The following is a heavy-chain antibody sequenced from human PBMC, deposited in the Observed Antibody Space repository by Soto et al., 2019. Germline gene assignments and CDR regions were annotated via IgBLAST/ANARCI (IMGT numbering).Heavy chain of an antibody. V-gene: IGHV4-59*01. CDR1: GGSISSYY. Sequence: LSPTCTVSGGSISSYYWSWIRQPPGKGLEWIGYIYYSGSTNYNPSLKSRVTISVDTSKNQFSLKLSSVTAEDTALYYCARDNLEDVDLRGYYFDSWGQGTQVTVSS. CDR3: ARDNLEDVDLRGYYFDS. CDR2: IYYSGST. J-gene: IGHJ4*02. D-gene: IGHD2-15*01.